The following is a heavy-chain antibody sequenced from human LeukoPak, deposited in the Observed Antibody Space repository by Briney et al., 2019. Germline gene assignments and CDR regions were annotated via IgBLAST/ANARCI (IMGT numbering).Heavy chain of an antibody. CDR2: MNPNSGNT. CDR3: ARSSRKNWGLTTIVVVRSRYYYYYYMDV. J-gene: IGHJ6*03. Sequence: EASVKVSCKASGYTFTSYDINWVRQATGQGLEWMGWMNPNSGNTGYAQKFQGRVTMTRNTSISTAYMELSSLRSEDAAVYYCARSSRKNWGLTTIVVVRSRYYYYYYMDVWGKGTTVTISS. D-gene: IGHD3-22*01. CDR1: GYTFTSYD. V-gene: IGHV1-8*01.